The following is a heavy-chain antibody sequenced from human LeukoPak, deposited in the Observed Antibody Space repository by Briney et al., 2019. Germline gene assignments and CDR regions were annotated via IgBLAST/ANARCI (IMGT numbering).Heavy chain of an antibody. J-gene: IGHJ4*02. CDR2: IYHSGTT. D-gene: IGHD6-13*01. Sequence: KPSGTLSLTCAVSGGSIISTNWWNWVRQPPGKGLEWIGEIYHSGTTTYNASLKSRVSISVDKSKNQFSLTLSSATAADTAVYYCASSSNTRPGYWGQGILVTVSS. CDR3: ASSSNTRPGY. V-gene: IGHV4-4*02. CDR1: GGSIISTNW.